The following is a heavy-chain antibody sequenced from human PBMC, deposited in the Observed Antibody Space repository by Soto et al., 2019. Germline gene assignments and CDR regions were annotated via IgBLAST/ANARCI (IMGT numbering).Heavy chain of an antibody. J-gene: IGHJ3*01. CDR1: GFTFSSYA. D-gene: IGHD3-22*01. CDR3: VRGDYHDTSGPFSDAFDV. Sequence: GGSLRLSCAASGFTFSSYAMHWVRQAPGKGLEWVALISYDGSDKDYADSVKGRFTISRDNTKNSLYLQMNSLRAEDTAVYYCVRGDYHDTSGPFSDAFDVWGQGTMVTV. V-gene: IGHV3-30-3*01. CDR2: ISYDGSDK.